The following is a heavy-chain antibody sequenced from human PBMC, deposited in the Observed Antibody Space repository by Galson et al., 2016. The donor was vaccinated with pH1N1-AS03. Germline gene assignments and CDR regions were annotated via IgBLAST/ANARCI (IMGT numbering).Heavy chain of an antibody. CDR1: GYSFANYG. CDR3: ARARDYGDFLLLM. Sequence: SVKVSCKASGYSFANYGINWVRQAPGQGLEWMGWISAYSGDTNFAQKFQGRVTLTTDTSTSTAYMELRSLTSDDTAIYYCARARDYGDFLLLMWGQGTLVSFSS. V-gene: IGHV1-18*04. D-gene: IGHD4-17*01. J-gene: IGHJ4*02. CDR2: ISAYSGDT.